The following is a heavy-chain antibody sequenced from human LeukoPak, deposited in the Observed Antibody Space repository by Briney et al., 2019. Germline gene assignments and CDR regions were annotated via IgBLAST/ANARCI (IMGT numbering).Heavy chain of an antibody. CDR2: FDPEDGET. V-gene: IGHV1-24*01. D-gene: IGHD6-19*01. CDR1: GYTFTGYY. Sequence: ASVKVSCKASGYTFTGYYMHWVRQAPGKGLEWMGGFDPEDGETIYAQKLQGRVTMTEDTSTDTAYMELSSLRSEDTAVYYCATDTGIAVAGTYYYYGMDVWGQGTTVTVSS. CDR3: ATDTGIAVAGTYYYYGMDV. J-gene: IGHJ6*02.